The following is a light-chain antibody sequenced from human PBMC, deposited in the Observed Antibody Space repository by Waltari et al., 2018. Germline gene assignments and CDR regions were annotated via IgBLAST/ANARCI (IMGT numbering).Light chain of an antibody. V-gene: IGKV3-11*01. CDR3: QQRSNWLT. J-gene: IGKJ4*01. Sequence: EIVLTQSPATLSLSPGERATISCRASQSVRSYLAWYQQKPGQAPRLLIYDASNRATGVPARFSGSGSGTDFTLIISSLEPEDFAVYYCQQRSNWLTFGGGTKVEI. CDR1: QSVRSY. CDR2: DAS.